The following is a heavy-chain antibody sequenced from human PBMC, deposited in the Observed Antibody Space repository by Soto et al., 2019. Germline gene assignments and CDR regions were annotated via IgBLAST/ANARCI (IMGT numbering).Heavy chain of an antibody. V-gene: IGHV1-46*03. CDR3: ARGAGREGYNSQGYDYNGMEV. CDR1: GYTFTSYY. D-gene: IGHD5-12*01. Sequence: QVQLVQSGAEVKKPGASVKVSCKASGYTFTSYYMHWVRQTPGQGLEWMGIINPSGGSTSYAQKFQEXVPMTRDTSTXXVXMAXSSLRSEDTAVYYCARGAGREGYNSQGYDYNGMEVWGQGTTVTVSS. J-gene: IGHJ6*02. CDR2: INPSGGST.